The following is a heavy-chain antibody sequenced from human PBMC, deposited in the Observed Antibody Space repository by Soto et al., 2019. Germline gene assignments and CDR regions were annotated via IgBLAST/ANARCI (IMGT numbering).Heavy chain of an antibody. CDR3: AKFRGPSYSYYYMDV. Sequence: EVQLLESGGGLVQPGGSLRLSCATSGFTFSTYAMNWLRQAPGRGLECVSFISGSGRTTYYADSVKGRFTVSRDNSKNTLYLQMNSLRAEDTALYYGAKFRGPSYSYYYMDVWGKGATVTVSS. D-gene: IGHD3-16*01. V-gene: IGHV3-23*01. CDR2: ISGSGRTT. J-gene: IGHJ6*03. CDR1: GFTFSTYA.